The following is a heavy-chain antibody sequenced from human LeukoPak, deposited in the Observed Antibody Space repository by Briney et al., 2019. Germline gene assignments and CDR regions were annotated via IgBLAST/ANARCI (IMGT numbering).Heavy chain of an antibody. D-gene: IGHD6-13*01. J-gene: IGHJ4*02. CDR2: IKQDGSEK. Sequence: GGSLRLSCAASGFTFSSYWMSWVRQAPGKGLEWVANIKQDGSEKYYVDSVKGRFTISRDNAKNSLYLQMNSLRAEDTALYYCAVAAAGTVDLLMNFDYWGRGTLVTVSS. CDR3: AVAAAGTVDLLMNFDY. V-gene: IGHV3-7*03. CDR1: GFTFSSYW.